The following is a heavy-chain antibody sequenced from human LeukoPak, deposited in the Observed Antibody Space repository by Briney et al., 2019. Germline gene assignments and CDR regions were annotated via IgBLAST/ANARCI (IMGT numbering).Heavy chain of an antibody. J-gene: IGHJ4*02. CDR3: ARGPLRYDSSGSSGDFDH. CDR1: GYTFTGYY. V-gene: IGHV1-2*02. D-gene: IGHD3-22*01. Sequence: ASVKVSRKASGYTFTGYYMHWVRQAPGQGLEWMGWINPNSGGTNNAQKFQGRVTMTRDTSINTAYMELSRLRSDDTAVYYCARGPLRYDSSGSSGDFDHWGQGTLVTVSS. CDR2: INPNSGGT.